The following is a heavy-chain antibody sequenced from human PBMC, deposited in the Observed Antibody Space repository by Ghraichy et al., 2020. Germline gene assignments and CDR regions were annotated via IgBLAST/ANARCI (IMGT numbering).Heavy chain of an antibody. D-gene: IGHD6-13*01. J-gene: IGHJ2*01. CDR3: ARLPLPRRAAVGDWYFDL. CDR2: ITGSSITI. CDR1: GFSFSDYS. Sequence: GESLNISFEGSGFSFSDYSMIWVRLTPRKALEWVSYITGSSITIFYTDSVKGRFTISRDNAKNSLYLQMNSLRAEDTAVYYCARLPLPRRAAVGDWYFDLWGRGTLVTVSS. V-gene: IGHV3-48*01.